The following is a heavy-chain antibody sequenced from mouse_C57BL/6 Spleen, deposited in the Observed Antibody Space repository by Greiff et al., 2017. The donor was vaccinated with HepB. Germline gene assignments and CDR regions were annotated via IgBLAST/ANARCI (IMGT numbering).Heavy chain of an antibody. D-gene: IGHD2-3*01. J-gene: IGHJ1*03. CDR2: IYPRDGST. CDR1: GYTFTDHT. Sequence: VQLQESDAELVKPGASVKISCKVSGYTFTDHTIHWMKQRPEQGLEWIGYIYPRDGSTKYNEKFKGKATLTADKSSSTAYMQLNSLTSEDSAVYFCARGGIRWLPHWYFDVWGTGTTVTVSS. CDR3: ARGGIRWLPHWYFDV. V-gene: IGHV1-78*01.